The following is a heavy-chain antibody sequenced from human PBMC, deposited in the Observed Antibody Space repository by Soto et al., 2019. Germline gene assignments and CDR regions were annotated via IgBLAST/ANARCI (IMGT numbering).Heavy chain of an antibody. CDR1: GGSSSGYY. Sequence: SETLSLTCAVYGGSSSGYYWSWIRQPPGKGLEWIGEINHSGSTNYNPSLKSRVTISVDTSKNQFSLKLSSVTAADTAVYYCARSARYYDFWSGYRNYYYGMDVWGQGTTVTVSS. CDR3: ARSARYYDFWSGYRNYYYGMDV. V-gene: IGHV4-34*01. J-gene: IGHJ6*02. D-gene: IGHD3-3*01. CDR2: INHSGST.